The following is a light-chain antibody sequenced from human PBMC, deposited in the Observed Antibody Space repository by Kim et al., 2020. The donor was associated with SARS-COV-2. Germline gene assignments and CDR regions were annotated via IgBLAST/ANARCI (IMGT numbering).Light chain of an antibody. CDR3: SSYTSSSTLV. V-gene: IGLV2-14*03. Sequence: GQSIPISCTGTSSDVGGYNYVSWYQQHPGKAPKLMIYDVSNRPSGVSNRFSGSKSGNTASLPISGLQAEDEADYYCSSYTSSSTLVFGGGTQLTVL. J-gene: IGLJ3*02. CDR2: DVS. CDR1: SSDVGGYNY.